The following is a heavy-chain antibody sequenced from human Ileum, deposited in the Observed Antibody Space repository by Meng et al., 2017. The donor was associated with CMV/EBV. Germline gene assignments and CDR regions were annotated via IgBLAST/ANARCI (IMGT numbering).Heavy chain of an antibody. CDR1: GGSVNSDSHF. J-gene: IGHJ5*02. CDR2: NLYGGNT. D-gene: IGHD3-16*01. Sequence: SEILSLTCTVSGGSVNSDSHFWTWIRQPPGKGLEWIGYNLYGGNTKYNPSLKSRVSISVDTSKNEFSLKLNSVTAADTTMYYCAREAKTRIADATGLGYFRIDPWGQGIQVTVSS. V-gene: IGHV4-61*01. CDR3: AREAKTRIADATGLGYFRIDP.